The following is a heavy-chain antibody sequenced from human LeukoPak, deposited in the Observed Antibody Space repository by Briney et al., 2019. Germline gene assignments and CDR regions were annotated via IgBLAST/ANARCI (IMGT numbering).Heavy chain of an antibody. Sequence: GSLKISCKGSGYSFTSYWIGWVRQMPGKGLEWVGIIYPGDSDTRYSPSFQGQVTISADKSISTAYLQWSSLKASDTAMYYCARGVYDYSNYGVYFDYWGQGTLVTVSS. V-gene: IGHV5-51*01. CDR1: GYSFTSYW. J-gene: IGHJ4*02. CDR2: IYPGDSDT. D-gene: IGHD4-11*01. CDR3: ARGVYDYSNYGVYFDY.